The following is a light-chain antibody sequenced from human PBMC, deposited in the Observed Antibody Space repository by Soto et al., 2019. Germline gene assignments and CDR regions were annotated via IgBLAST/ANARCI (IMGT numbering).Light chain of an antibody. CDR3: QQYGSSPGLIT. V-gene: IGKV3-20*01. CDR2: DAS. J-gene: IGKJ3*01. Sequence: DIVLTQSPGTLSLSPGERATLSCRASQSVRNTYLAWYQQKPGQAPRLLIYDASSRATGIPDRFSGSGSGTDFTLTISRLEPEDFALYYCQQYGSSPGLITFGPGTKVDIK. CDR1: QSVRNTY.